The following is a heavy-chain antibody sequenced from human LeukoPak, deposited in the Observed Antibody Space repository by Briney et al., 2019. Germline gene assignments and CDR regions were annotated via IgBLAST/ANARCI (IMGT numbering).Heavy chain of an antibody. CDR2: IYSGGST. J-gene: IGHJ5*02. CDR3: AGNMITFGGVIGNWFDP. Sequence: GGSLRLSCAASGFTVSSNHMSWVRQAPGKGLEWVSVIYSGGSTYYADSVKGRFTISRDNSKNTLYLQMNSLRAEDTAVYYCAGNMITFGGVIGNWFDPWGQGTQVTVSS. CDR1: GFTVSSNH. D-gene: IGHD3-16*01. V-gene: IGHV3-53*01.